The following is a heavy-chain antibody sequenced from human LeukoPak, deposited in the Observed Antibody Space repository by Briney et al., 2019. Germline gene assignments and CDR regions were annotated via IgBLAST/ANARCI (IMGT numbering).Heavy chain of an antibody. CDR2: IYYSGST. CDR3: ARLEVLGEFTFFDY. J-gene: IGHJ4*02. Sequence: SETLSLTCTVSGGSISSYYWSWIRQPPGKGLEWIGYIYYSGSTNYNPSLKSRVTISVDTSKDQFSLKLSSVTAADTAVYYCARLEVLGEFTFFDYWGQGTLVTVSS. D-gene: IGHD3-10*01. CDR1: GGSISSYY. V-gene: IGHV4-59*01.